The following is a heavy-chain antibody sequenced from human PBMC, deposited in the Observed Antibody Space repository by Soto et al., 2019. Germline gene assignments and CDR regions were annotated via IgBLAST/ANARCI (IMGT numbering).Heavy chain of an antibody. CDR3: ARENYGGNLVYFQQ. CDR2: IYYSGST. Sequence: SEALSLTSTVTGGSISSYYWRWIRHPPGKGLEWIGYIYYSGSTNYNPSLKSRVTISVDTSKNQFSLKLSSVTAADTAVYYCARENYGGNLVYFQQWGQGTLVPVYS. CDR1: GGSISSYY. D-gene: IGHD4-17*01. J-gene: IGHJ1*01. V-gene: IGHV4-59*01.